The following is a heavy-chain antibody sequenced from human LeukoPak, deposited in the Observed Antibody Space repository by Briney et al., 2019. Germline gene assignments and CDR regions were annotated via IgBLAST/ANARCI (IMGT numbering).Heavy chain of an antibody. J-gene: IGHJ4*02. CDR3: ARTPFGGPDY. V-gene: IGHV4-31*03. CDR2: IYYSGST. D-gene: IGHD3-10*01. Sequence: SQTLSLTCTVSGGSISSGGYYWRWIRQHPGKGLEWIGYIYYSGSTYYNPSLKSRVTISVDTSKNQFSLKLSSVTAADTAVYYCARTPFGGPDYWGQGTLVTVSS. CDR1: GGSISSGGYY.